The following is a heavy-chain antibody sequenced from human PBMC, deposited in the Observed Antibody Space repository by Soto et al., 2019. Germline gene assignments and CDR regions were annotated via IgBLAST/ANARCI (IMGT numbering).Heavy chain of an antibody. D-gene: IGHD1-26*01. J-gene: IGHJ4*02. Sequence: QVQLVESGGGVVQPGRSLRPSCVASGFTFSSYGMHWVRQVPGKGLEWVAIISYDGSNTYYADSVKGRFTISRDNSKNTLYLQMNSLRAEDTSVYYCAKEGGLSGSYYISSSYYFDYWGQGTLVTVSS. CDR1: GFTFSSYG. V-gene: IGHV3-30*18. CDR2: ISYDGSNT. CDR3: AKEGGLSGSYYISSSYYFDY.